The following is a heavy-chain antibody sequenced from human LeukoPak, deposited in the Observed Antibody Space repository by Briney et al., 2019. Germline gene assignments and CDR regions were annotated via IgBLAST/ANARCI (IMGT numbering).Heavy chain of an antibody. V-gene: IGHV3-72*01. CDR3: AREWDSGSYYLGYLGY. CDR2: IRNKANSYTT. Sequence: PGGSLRLSCAASGFTFSDHYMDWVRQAPGKGLEWVGRIRNKANSYTTEYAASVKGRFTISRDDSKNSLYLQMNSLKCEDTAVYYCAREWDSGSYYLGYLGYWGQGTLVTVSS. J-gene: IGHJ4*02. CDR1: GFTFSDHY. D-gene: IGHD1-26*01.